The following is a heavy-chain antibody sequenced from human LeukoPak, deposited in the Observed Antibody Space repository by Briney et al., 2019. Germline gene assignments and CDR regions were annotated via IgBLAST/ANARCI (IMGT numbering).Heavy chain of an antibody. Sequence: GRSLRLSCAASGFTFSSYGMHWVRQAPGKGLEWVAVISYDGSNKYYADSVKGRFTISRDNSKNTLYLQMNSLRAEDTAVYYCAKGRSGGEPYAFDIWGQGTMVTVSS. CDR2: ISYDGSNK. V-gene: IGHV3-30*18. J-gene: IGHJ3*02. D-gene: IGHD2-21*01. CDR1: GFTFSSYG. CDR3: AKGRSGGEPYAFDI.